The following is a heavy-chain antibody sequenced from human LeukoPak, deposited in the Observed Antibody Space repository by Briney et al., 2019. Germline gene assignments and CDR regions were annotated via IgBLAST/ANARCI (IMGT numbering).Heavy chain of an antibody. CDR3: AREVSASGSPERDFDY. CDR2: IYISGTT. Sequence: SETLSLTCTVSGGSTSGYYWTWIRQPAGKGLEWIGRIYISGTTNYNPSLKSRVTMSVDTSNNQFSLKLTSVTAADTAVYFCAREVSASGSPERDFDYWGQGTLVTVSS. D-gene: IGHD1-26*01. J-gene: IGHJ4*02. V-gene: IGHV4-4*07. CDR1: GGSTSGYY.